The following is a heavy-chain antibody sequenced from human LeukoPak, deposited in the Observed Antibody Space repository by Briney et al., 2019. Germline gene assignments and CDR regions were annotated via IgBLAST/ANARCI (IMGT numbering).Heavy chain of an antibody. V-gene: IGHV1-8*03. CDR2: MNPNSGNT. CDR3: ARGGYCGGDCYNDAFDI. CDR1: GYTFTSYG. Sequence: GASVKVSFKASGYTFTSYGISWVRQATGQGLEWMGWMNPNSGNTGYAQKFQGRVTITRNTSISTAYMELSSLRSEDTAVYYCARGGYCGGDCYNDAFDIWGQGTMVTVSS. D-gene: IGHD2-21*01. J-gene: IGHJ3*02.